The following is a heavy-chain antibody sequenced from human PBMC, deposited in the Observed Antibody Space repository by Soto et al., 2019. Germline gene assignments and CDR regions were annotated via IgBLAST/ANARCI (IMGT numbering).Heavy chain of an antibody. CDR2: INPNSGGT. D-gene: IGHD3-3*01. Sequence: ASVKVSCKASGYTFTGYYMHWVRQAPGQGLEWMGWINPNSGGTNYAQKFQGWVTMTRDTSISTAYMELSSLRSEDTAVYYCARSEYYDFWSGLLAGMDVWGQGTTVTVSS. CDR3: ARSEYYDFWSGLLAGMDV. V-gene: IGHV1-2*04. CDR1: GYTFTGYY. J-gene: IGHJ6*02.